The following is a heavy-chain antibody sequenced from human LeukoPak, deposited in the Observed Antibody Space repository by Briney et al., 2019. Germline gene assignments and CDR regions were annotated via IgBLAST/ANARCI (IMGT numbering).Heavy chain of an antibody. J-gene: IGHJ6*02. CDR2: MNPNSGNT. CDR3: ARGGDDFWSGYYTGYYGYYYYGMDV. D-gene: IGHD3-3*01. Sequence: ASVKVSCTASGYTFTSYDINWVRQATGQGLGWMGWMNPNSGNTGYAQKFQGRVTMTRNTSISTAYMELSSLRSEDTAVYYCARGGDDFWSGYYTGYYGYYYYGMDVWGQGTTVTVSS. V-gene: IGHV1-8*01. CDR1: GYTFTSYD.